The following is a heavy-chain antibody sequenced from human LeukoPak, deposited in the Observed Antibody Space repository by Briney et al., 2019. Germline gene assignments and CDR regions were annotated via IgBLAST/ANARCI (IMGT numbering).Heavy chain of an antibody. CDR1: GFTFSDYN. J-gene: IGHJ4*02. D-gene: IGHD2-15*01. CDR2: ITSGTTYI. CDR3: APGGGSYFFDY. V-gene: IGHV3-21*01. Sequence: GGSLRLSCAASGFTFSDYNMNWVRQSPEKGLEWVSSITSGTTYIYYADSVRGRFTLSRDNAKNSLYLQMNSLRAEDTAVYYCAPGGGSYFFDYWGQGTLVTVSS.